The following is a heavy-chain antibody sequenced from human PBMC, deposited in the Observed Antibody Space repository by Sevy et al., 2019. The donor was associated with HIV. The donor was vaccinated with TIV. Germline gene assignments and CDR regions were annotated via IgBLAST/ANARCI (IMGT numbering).Heavy chain of an antibody. J-gene: IGHJ5*02. Sequence: GGSLRLSCAASGLTFRSDWMHWLRQAPGKGLVWVSCINRDGSSTAYADSVKGRFTISRDNAKNTLYLQMNSLRAEDTSMYYCLSEGGDWFDPSGQGTMVTVSS. V-gene: IGHV3-74*01. CDR1: GLTFRSDW. CDR2: INRDGSST. D-gene: IGHD3-16*01. CDR3: LSEGGDWFDP.